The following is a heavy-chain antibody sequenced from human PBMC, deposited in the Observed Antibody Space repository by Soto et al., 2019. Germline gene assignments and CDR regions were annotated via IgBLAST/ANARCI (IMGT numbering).Heavy chain of an antibody. CDR1: GYTFTSYG. J-gene: IGHJ6*02. Sequence: ASVKVSCKASGYTFTSYGISWVRQAPGQGLEWMGWISAYNGNTNYAQKLQGRVTMTTDTSTSTAYMELRSLRSDDTAVYYCARYGGYYDSSGYALYGMDVWGQGTTVTVSS. CDR2: ISAYNGNT. V-gene: IGHV1-18*01. CDR3: ARYGGYYDSSGYALYGMDV. D-gene: IGHD3-22*01.